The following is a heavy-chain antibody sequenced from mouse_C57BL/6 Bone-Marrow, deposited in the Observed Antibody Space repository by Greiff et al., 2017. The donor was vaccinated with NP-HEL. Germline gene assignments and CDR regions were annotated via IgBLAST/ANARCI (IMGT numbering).Heavy chain of an antibody. J-gene: IGHJ2*01. CDR3: ARGGTTVADY. CDR2: INPYNGDT. V-gene: IGHV1-20*01. D-gene: IGHD1-1*01. CDR1: GYSFTGYF. Sequence: VQLQQSGPELVKPGDSVKISCKASGYSFTGYFMNWVMQSHGKSLEWIGRINPYNGDTFYNQKFKGKATLTVDKSSSTAHMQLRSLTSEESAVYYCARGGTTVADYWGQGTTLTVSS.